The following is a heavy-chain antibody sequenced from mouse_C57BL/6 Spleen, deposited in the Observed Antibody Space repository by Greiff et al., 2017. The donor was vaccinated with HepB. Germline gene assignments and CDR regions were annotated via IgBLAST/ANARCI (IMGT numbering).Heavy chain of an antibody. CDR3: ARSDGSSYGDFDY. CDR1: GYAFSSSW. D-gene: IGHD1-1*01. CDR2: IYPGDGDT. J-gene: IGHJ2*01. Sequence: VQLQQSGPELVKPGASVKISCKASGYAFSSSWMNWVKQRPGKGLEWIGRIYPGDGDTNYNGKFKGKATLTADKSSSTAYVQLSSLTSEDSAVYFCARSDGSSYGDFDYWGQGTTLTVSS. V-gene: IGHV1-82*01.